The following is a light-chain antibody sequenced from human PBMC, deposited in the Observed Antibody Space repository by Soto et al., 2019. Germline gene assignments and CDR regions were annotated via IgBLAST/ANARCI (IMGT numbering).Light chain of an antibody. CDR1: SSDVGSYNL. CDR2: EVI. V-gene: IGLV2-14*02. J-gene: IGLJ1*01. CDR3: QSYDNSLTGSNV. Sequence: QSALTQPASVSGSPGQSITISCTGTSSDVGSYNLVSWYQQHPGKAPKVIIYEVIKRPSGVSNRFSGSKSGNTASLAITGLQAEDEADYYCQSYDNSLTGSNVFGTGTKVTVL.